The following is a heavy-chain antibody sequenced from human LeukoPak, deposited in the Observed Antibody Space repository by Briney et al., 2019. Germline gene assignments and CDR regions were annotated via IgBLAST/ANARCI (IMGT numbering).Heavy chain of an antibody. CDR2: IIDTGST. V-gene: IGHV4-34*12. CDR3: ARRATRVWFGRDYYYMDV. J-gene: IGHJ6*03. Sequence: SETLSLTCAVYDGSFSGYYWTWIRQPPGKGLEWIGEIIDTGSTKYNSSLKSRVTISVDTSKNQFSLSLDSVTAADTAVYYCARRATRVWFGRDYYYMDVWGKGTTVTISS. D-gene: IGHD3-10*01. CDR1: DGSFSGYY.